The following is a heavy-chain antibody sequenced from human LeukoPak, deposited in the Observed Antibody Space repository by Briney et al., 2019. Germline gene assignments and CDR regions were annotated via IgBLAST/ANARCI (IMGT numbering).Heavy chain of an antibody. CDR1: GGSFSGYY. D-gene: IGHD3-22*01. J-gene: IGHJ4*02. V-gene: IGHV4-34*01. CDR3: ASSRVVVINTIDY. CDR2: INHSGST. Sequence: SETLSLTCAVYGGSFSGYYWSWIRQPPGKGLEWIGEINHSGSTNYNPSLKSRVTISVDTSKNQFSLKLSSVTAADTAVYYCASSRVVVINTIDYWGQGTLVTVSS.